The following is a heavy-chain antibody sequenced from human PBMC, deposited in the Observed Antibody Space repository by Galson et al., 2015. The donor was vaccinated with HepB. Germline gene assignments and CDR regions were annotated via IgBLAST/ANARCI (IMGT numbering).Heavy chain of an antibody. CDR2: INPSGGRT. J-gene: IGHJ4*02. Sequence: SVKVSCKASGYTFTSYYIHWVRQAPGQGLEWMGIINPSGGRTSYAQKFQGRVTMTRDTSTSTVYMELSSLRSEDTAVYYCARDSPPTRYCSSTSCYWGHWGQGTLVTVSS. CDR1: GYTFTSYY. CDR3: ARDSPPTRYCSSTSCYWGH. D-gene: IGHD2-2*01. V-gene: IGHV1-46*01.